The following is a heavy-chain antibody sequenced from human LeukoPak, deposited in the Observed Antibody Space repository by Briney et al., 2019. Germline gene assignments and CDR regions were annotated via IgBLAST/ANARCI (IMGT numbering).Heavy chain of an antibody. Sequence: ASVKVSCKASGYSFASYGIGWVRQAPGQGLEWMGWISGYNGDTYYGQKFQGRVFMTTDTSTSTAYMELRSLSSDDTAVYYCARGNTWSYFGPWGQGTLVTVSS. CDR3: ARGNTWSYFGP. D-gene: IGHD3-10*01. V-gene: IGHV1-18*01. J-gene: IGHJ5*02. CDR2: ISGYNGDT. CDR1: GYSFASYG.